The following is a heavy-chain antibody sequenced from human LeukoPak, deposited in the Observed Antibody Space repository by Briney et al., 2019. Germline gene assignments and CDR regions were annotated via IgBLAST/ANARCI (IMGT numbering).Heavy chain of an antibody. CDR1: GFTFSSYA. V-gene: IGHV3-23*01. Sequence: GGSLRLSCAASGFTFSSYAMSWVRQAPGKGLEWVSAISGSGGSTYYADSVKGRFTISRDNSKNTLYLQMNSLRAEDTAVYYCARDGLRYCSSTSCRRFDYWGQGTLVTVSS. J-gene: IGHJ4*02. CDR3: ARDGLRYCSSTSCRRFDY. CDR2: ISGSGGST. D-gene: IGHD2-2*01.